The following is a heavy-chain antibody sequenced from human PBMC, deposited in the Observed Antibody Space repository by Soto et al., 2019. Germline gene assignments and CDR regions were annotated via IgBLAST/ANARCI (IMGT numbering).Heavy chain of an antibody. V-gene: IGHV1-3*01. CDR2: INAGNGNT. J-gene: IGHJ4*02. D-gene: IGHD2-21*02. CDR1: GYTFTSYA. CDR3: ARSIVVVTALDY. Sequence: GGSVKVSCKASGYTFTSYAIHWVRQAPGQRLEWMGWINAGNGNTKYSQKFQGRVTITRDTSASTAYMELSSLRSEDTAVYYCARSIVVVTALDYWGQGTLVTVSS.